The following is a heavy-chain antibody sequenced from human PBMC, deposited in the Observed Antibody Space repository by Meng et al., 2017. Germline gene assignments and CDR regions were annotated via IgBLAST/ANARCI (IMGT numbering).Heavy chain of an antibody. J-gene: IGHJ4*02. Sequence: VQLWQSGAEGKKPGASGKVSCKASGYTCTTYAIHWVRQAPGQRLEWMGWINAGNSDTKYSQKLQGRVTITRDTSASTVYMEVSSLRSEDTGVYYCARAIAVSGTGRFDYWGQGTLVTVSS. V-gene: IGHV1-3*01. CDR2: INAGNSDT. D-gene: IGHD6-19*01. CDR3: ARAIAVSGTGRFDY. CDR1: GYTCTTYA.